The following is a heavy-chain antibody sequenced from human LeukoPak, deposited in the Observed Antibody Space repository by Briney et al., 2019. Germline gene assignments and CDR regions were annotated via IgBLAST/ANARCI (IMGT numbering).Heavy chain of an antibody. CDR1: GYTFTGYY. J-gene: IGHJ6*02. D-gene: IGHD3-10*01. V-gene: IGHV1-2*02. CDR3: AIFGSGSFEPYYYYGMDV. Sequence: ASVKVSCKASGYTFTGYYMHWVRQAPGQGLEGMGWINPNSGGTNYAQKFQGRVTMTRDTSITTAYMELSRLRSDDTAVYYCAIFGSGSFEPYYYYGMDVWGQGTTVTVSS. CDR2: INPNSGGT.